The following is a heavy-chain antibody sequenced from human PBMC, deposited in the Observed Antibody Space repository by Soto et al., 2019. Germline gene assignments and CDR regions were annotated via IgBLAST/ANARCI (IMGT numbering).Heavy chain of an antibody. CDR3: AKVNDWPKGLFDY. Sequence: PGGSLRLSCAASGFTFSSYAMSWVRQAPGKGLEWVSAISGSGGSTYYADSVKGRFTISRDNSKNTLYLQMNSLRAEDTAVYYCAKVNDWPKGLFDYWGQRTPVTVSS. CDR2: ISGSGGST. J-gene: IGHJ4*02. CDR1: GFTFSSYA. D-gene: IGHD1-1*01. V-gene: IGHV3-23*01.